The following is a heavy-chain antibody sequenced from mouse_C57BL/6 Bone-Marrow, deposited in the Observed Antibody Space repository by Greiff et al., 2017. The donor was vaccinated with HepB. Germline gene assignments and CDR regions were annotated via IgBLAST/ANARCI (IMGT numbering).Heavy chain of an antibody. CDR1: GFTFSDYY. J-gene: IGHJ4*01. D-gene: IGHD1-1*01. V-gene: IGHV5-12*01. Sequence: EVNVVESGGGLVQPGGSLKLSCAASGFTFSDYYMYWVRQTPEKRLEWVAYISNGGGSTYYPDTVKGRFTISRDNAKNTLYLQMSRLKSEDTAMYYCARARITTVVATGMDYWGQGTSVTVSS. CDR3: ARARITTVVATGMDY. CDR2: ISNGGGST.